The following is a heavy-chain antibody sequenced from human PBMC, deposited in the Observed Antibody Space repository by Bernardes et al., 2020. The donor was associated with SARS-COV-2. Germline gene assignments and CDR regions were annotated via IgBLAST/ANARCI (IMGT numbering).Heavy chain of an antibody. CDR1: GFTFDEYG. CDR3: VRDSGNGWHTWDY. V-gene: IGHV3-20*01. J-gene: IGHJ4*02. D-gene: IGHD6-19*01. Sequence: GGSLRLSCAASGFTFDEYGMSWVRQVPGKGLEWVSYINWSGGSTIYADSVKGRFTISRDNADNSLYLQMDSLRGDDTASYHCVRDSGNGWHTWDYWGQGTLVSVSS. CDR2: INWSGGST.